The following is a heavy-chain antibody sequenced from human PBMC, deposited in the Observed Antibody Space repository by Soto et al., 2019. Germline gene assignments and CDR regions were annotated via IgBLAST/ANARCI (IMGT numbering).Heavy chain of an antibody. CDR1: GYTLNEVA. Sequence: QVQLVQSGAEVKKPGASVKVSCKVSGYTLNEVAMHWVRQAPGKGLEWLGGFDPDEAETIYAQHFQGRVTMTEDTSTDTVYMELSSLSSEDTALSFCTTYHGDYNFDHWGQGTLVTVSS. J-gene: IGHJ5*02. CDR2: FDPDEAET. V-gene: IGHV1-24*01. CDR3: TTYHGDYNFDH. D-gene: IGHD4-17*01.